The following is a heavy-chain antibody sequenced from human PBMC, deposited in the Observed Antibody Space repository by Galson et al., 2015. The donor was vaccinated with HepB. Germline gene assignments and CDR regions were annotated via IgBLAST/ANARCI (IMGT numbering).Heavy chain of an antibody. V-gene: IGHV1-3*01. CDR1: GYTFTSYA. J-gene: IGHJ6*02. Sequence: SVKVSCKASGYTFTSYAIHWVRQAPGQRLEWMGWINAGNGNTKYSQKFQGRVTITRDTSASTAYMELSSLRSEDTAVYYCARDVLLWFGGYYYGMDVWGQGTTVTVSS. CDR3: ARDVLLWFGGYYYGMDV. CDR2: INAGNGNT. D-gene: IGHD3-10*01.